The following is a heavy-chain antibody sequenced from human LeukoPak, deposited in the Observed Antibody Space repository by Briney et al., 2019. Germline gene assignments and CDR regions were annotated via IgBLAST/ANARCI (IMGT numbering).Heavy chain of an antibody. D-gene: IGHD3-22*01. CDR2: MNPNSGKT. CDR3: ARGGPYYDSSRANDLNY. CDR1: GYTLTSYD. Sequence: ASVKVSCKASGYTLTSYDINWVRQATGQGLEWMGWMNPNSGKTGYAQKFQGRITITRNTSISTAYMELTSLRSEDTAIYYCARGGPYYDSSRANDLNYWGQGTLVTVSS. V-gene: IGHV1-8*01. J-gene: IGHJ4*02.